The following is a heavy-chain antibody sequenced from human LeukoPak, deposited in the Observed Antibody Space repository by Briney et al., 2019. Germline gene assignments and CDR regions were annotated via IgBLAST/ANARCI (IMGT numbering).Heavy chain of an antibody. V-gene: IGHV1-2*06. CDR1: GYIFTDYY. J-gene: IGHJ1*01. D-gene: IGHD3-3*01. CDR2: INPNSGGT. CDR3: ARTKDKTSESYYDFWSGYYGYFQH. Sequence: ASVKVSCKASGYIFTDYYMHWVRQAPGQELGWMGRINPNSGGTNYAQKFQGRVTMTRDTSISTAYMELSRLRSDDTAVYYCARTKDKTSESYYDFWSGYYGYFQHWGQGTLVTVSS.